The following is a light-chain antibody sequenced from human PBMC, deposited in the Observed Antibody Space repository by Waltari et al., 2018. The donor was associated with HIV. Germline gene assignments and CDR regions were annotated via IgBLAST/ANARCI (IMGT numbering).Light chain of an antibody. CDR3: QQYNSYPYT. V-gene: IGKV1-5*03. J-gene: IGKJ2*01. CDR2: KAS. CDR1: QSISSW. Sequence: DIQMTQSPSTLSASVGDRVTITCRASQSISSWLAWYQQKPGKAPNLLIYKASSLESGVPSRFSGSGSGTEFTLTISSLQPGDFATYDCQQYNSYPYTFGQGTKLEIK.